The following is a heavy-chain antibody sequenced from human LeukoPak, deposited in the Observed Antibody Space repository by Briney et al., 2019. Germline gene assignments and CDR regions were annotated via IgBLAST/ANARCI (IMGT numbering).Heavy chain of an antibody. V-gene: IGHV4-59*01. CDR3: ARAGYYYGSGSYHDFDY. D-gene: IGHD3-10*01. CDR1: GGSISSYY. Sequence: PSETLSLTCTVSGGSISSYYWSWIRQPPGKGLEWIGYICYSGSTNYNPSLKSRVAISVDTSKNQFSLKLSSVTAADTAVYYCARAGYYYGSGSYHDFDYWGQGTLVTVSS. CDR2: ICYSGST. J-gene: IGHJ4*02.